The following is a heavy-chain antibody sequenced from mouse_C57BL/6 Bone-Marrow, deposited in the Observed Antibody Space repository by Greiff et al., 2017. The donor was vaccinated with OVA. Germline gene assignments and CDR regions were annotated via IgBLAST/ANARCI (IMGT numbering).Heavy chain of an antibody. CDR1: GYTFTSYW. CDR2: LYPGSGST. CDR3: ARNYGNYEGDYFDY. Sequence: QVQLQQPGAELVKPGASVKMSCKASGYTFTSYWITWVKQRPGQGLEWIGDLYPGSGSTNYNEKFKSKATLTVDTSSSTAYMQLSSLTSEDSAVYYCARNYGNYEGDYFDYWGQGTTLTVSS. V-gene: IGHV1-55*01. J-gene: IGHJ2*01. D-gene: IGHD2-1*01.